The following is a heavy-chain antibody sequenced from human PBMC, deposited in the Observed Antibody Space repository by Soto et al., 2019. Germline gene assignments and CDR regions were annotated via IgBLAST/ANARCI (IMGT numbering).Heavy chain of an antibody. CDR1: GDSISRGAYY. CDR2: ISNSGST. J-gene: IGHJ4*02. V-gene: IGHV4-30-4*08. Sequence: SETLSLTCTVSGDSISRGAYYWTWIRQHPGKGLEWIGYISNSGSTYYNPSLKSRLTISVDTSKNQLSLKLSSVTAADTAVYYCARRYGYYFDYWGQGTLVTVSS. CDR3: ARRYGYYFDY. D-gene: IGHD3-9*01.